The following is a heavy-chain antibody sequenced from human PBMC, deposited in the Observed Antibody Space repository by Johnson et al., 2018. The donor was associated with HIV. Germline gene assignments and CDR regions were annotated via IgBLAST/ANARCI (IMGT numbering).Heavy chain of an antibody. Sequence: QVQLVESGGGLVQPGRSLRLSCAASGFTFSSYAMHWVRQAPGKGLEWVAVISYDGSNKNYADSVKGRFTISRDNSKNTLYLQMNSLRAEDTAVYYCAKDLMYNWNDVGAFDIWGQGTMVTVSS. V-gene: IGHV3-30*14. CDR1: GFTFSSYA. J-gene: IGHJ3*02. D-gene: IGHD1-1*01. CDR2: ISYDGSNK. CDR3: AKDLMYNWNDVGAFDI.